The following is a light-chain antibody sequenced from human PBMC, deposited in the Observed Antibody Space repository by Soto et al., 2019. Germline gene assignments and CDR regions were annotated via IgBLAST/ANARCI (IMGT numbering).Light chain of an antibody. CDR2: GAS. V-gene: IGKV3-20*01. Sequence: DIVLTQSPAIQSVSPVARATLSCRASQSVSSNLAWYQQKPGQAPRLLIYGASSRATGIPDRFSGSGSGTDFTLTISRLEPEDFAVYYCQQYGSSRTVGQGNKVDNK. CDR1: QSVSSN. CDR3: QQYGSSRT. J-gene: IGKJ1*01.